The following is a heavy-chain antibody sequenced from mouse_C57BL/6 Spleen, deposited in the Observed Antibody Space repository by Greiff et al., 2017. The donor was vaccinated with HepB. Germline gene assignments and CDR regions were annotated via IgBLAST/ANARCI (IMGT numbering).Heavy chain of an antibody. CDR3: TRRGGTGYFDY. Sequence: VQLQESGAELVRPGASVTLSCKASGYTFTDYEMHWVKQTPVHGLEWIGAIDPETGGTAYNQKFKGKAILTADKSSSTDYMELRSLTSEDSAVYYCTRRGGTGYFDYWGQGTTLTVSS. CDR2: IDPETGGT. V-gene: IGHV1-15*01. J-gene: IGHJ2*01. CDR1: GYTFTDYE. D-gene: IGHD3-3*01.